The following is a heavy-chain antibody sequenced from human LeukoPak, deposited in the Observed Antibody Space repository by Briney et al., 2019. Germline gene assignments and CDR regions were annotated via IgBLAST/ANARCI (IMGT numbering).Heavy chain of an antibody. CDR3: ARDTVGRVDY. CDR1: GFTFSSYS. Sequence: GGSLRLSCAASGFTFSSYSMNWVRQAPGKGLEWVSYISSSSSTIYYADSVKGRFTISRDNAKNSLYLQMNSLRAEDTAVYYCARDTVGRVDYWGQGTLVTVSS. V-gene: IGHV3-48*04. CDR2: ISSSSSTI. D-gene: IGHD4-17*01. J-gene: IGHJ4*02.